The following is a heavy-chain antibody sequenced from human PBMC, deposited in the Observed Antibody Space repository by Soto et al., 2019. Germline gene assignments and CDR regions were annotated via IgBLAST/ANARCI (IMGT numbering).Heavy chain of an antibody. V-gene: IGHV6-1*01. CDR1: GDSVSSNTAA. D-gene: IGHD6-19*01. CDR3: ARGVAGSGFDL. CDR2: TYCRSNWRH. J-gene: IGHJ4*02. Sequence: SQTLSLTCAISGDSVSSNTAAWNWIRSSPSRGLEWLGRTYCRSNWRHDYAVPVKSRITVNPDTSKNHFSLQLNSVTPDDTAVYYCARGVAGSGFDLWGQGTLVTVSS.